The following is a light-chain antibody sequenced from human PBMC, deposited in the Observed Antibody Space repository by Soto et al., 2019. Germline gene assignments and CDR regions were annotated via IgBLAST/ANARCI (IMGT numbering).Light chain of an antibody. CDR2: DAS. V-gene: IGKV3-11*01. J-gene: IGKJ4*01. CDR3: QQRSNWPRT. CDR1: QSVSSY. Sequence: EIVLTQSPATLSLSPGERAILSCRASQSVSSYLAWYQQKPGQAPRLLIYDASNRATGIPARFSGSGSGTDFTLTISSLEPEDFAVYYCQQRSNWPRTFGGGTKVEIK.